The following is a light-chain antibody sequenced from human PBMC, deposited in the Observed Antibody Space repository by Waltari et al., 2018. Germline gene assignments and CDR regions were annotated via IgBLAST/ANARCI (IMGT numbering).Light chain of an antibody. CDR2: EVT. Sequence: QSVLTQPPSATGSPGQSVTISCTGTNSDVGAYNYVSWYQQHPGKVPKLLIYEVTKRPSGVPDRFAGSKSGNTASLTVFGLQADDEADYYCSSYAHNNHFVFGTGTKVTVL. CDR3: SSYAHNNHFV. CDR1: NSDVGAYNY. V-gene: IGLV2-8*01. J-gene: IGLJ1*01.